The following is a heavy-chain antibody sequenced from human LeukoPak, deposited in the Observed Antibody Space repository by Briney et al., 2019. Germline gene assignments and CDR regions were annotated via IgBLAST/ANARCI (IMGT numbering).Heavy chain of an antibody. CDR2: ISSSGGST. D-gene: IGHD3-10*01. CDR3: AKTMVRGVIIRGKIGYFDY. CDR1: GFTFSSYA. V-gene: IGHV3-23*01. J-gene: IGHJ4*02. Sequence: GGSLRLSCAASGFTFSSYAMSWVRQAPGKGLEWVSAISSSGGSTYYADSVKGRFTISRDNSKNTLYLQMNSLRAEDTAVYYCAKTMVRGVIIRGKIGYFDYWGQGTLVTVSS.